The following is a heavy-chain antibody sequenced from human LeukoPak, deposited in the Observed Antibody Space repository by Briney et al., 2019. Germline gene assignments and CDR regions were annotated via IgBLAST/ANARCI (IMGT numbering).Heavy chain of an antibody. CDR1: GFSFSDCA. CDR2: ITGSGGDT. J-gene: IGHJ4*02. CDR3: ARDHDYGFDN. V-gene: IGHV3-23*01. D-gene: IGHD4-17*01. Sequence: GGSLRLSCTGSGFSFSDCAMSWVRQAPGKGLEWVSAITGSGGDTYHADSVKGRFTISRDDAKSSLYLQLSSLRVEDTGVYYCARDHDYGFDNWGQGTLVTVSS.